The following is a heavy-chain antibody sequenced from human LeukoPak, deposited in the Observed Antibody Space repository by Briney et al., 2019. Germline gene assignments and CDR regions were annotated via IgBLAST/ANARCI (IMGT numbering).Heavy chain of an antibody. CDR1: GYTFTGYY. J-gene: IGHJ4*02. Sequence: ASVKVSCKASGYTFTGYYMHWVRQAPGQGLEWMGWINPNSGGTNYAQKFQGRVTMTRDTSINTAYMELSRLRSDDTAVYFCARGMGFCSGGFCYAYWGQGTLVTVSS. D-gene: IGHD2-15*01. CDR2: INPNSGGT. V-gene: IGHV1-2*02. CDR3: ARGMGFCSGGFCYAY.